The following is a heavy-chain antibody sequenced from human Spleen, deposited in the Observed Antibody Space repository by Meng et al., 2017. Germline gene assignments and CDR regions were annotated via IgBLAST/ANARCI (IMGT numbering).Heavy chain of an antibody. Sequence: ASVKVSCKASGYTFISYGISWVRQAPGQGLEWMGWISAYNANTNYAQNLQGRVTMTTDTSTSTAYMELRSLRSDDTAVYYCATNTYGHRDAFDIWGQATMVTVSS. CDR2: ISAYNANT. V-gene: IGHV1-18*01. CDR1: GYTFISYG. J-gene: IGHJ3*02. D-gene: IGHD3-16*01. CDR3: ATNTYGHRDAFDI.